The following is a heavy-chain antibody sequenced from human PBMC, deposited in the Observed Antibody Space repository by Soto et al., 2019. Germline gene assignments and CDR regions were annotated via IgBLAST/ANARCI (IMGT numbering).Heavy chain of an antibody. J-gene: IGHJ5*02. D-gene: IGHD2-2*01. CDR3: AKLGSRDAYLTNWFDP. V-gene: IGHV3-23*01. Sequence: WRSLRLSCAAFGFTFSSYALSWVRQSPGKGLEWVSASSGSGGSTYSADSVKGRFTISRDNSKDTLYLQMNSLRADDTAVYYCAKLGSRDAYLTNWFDPWGQGPLVTVYS. CDR2: SSGSGGST. CDR1: GFTFSSYA.